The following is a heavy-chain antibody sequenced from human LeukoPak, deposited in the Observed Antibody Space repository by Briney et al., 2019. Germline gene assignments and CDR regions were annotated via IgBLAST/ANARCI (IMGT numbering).Heavy chain of an antibody. CDR3: ARKAGYSYGRHYYYMDV. J-gene: IGHJ6*03. CDR2: INHSGGT. Sequence: SETLSLTCAVYGGSFSGYYWSWIRQPPGKGLEWIGEINHSGGTNYNPSLKSRVTISVDTSKNQFSLKLSSVTAADTAVYYCARKAGYSYGRHYYYMDVWGKGTTVTVSS. V-gene: IGHV4-34*01. D-gene: IGHD5-18*01. CDR1: GGSFSGYY.